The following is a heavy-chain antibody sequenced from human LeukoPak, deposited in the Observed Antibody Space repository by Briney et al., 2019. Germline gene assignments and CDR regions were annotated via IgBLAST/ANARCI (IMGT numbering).Heavy chain of an antibody. CDR2: MNPNSGNT. J-gene: IGHJ5*02. D-gene: IGHD2-15*01. CDR3: ARAHCSGGSCYPNWFDP. Sequence: ASVKVSCKASGYTFTSYDINWVRQATGQGLEWMGWMNPNSGNTGYAQKFQGRVTMTRNTSISTAYMELSSLRSEDTAVYYCARAHCSGGSCYPNWFDPWGQGTLVTVSS. CDR1: GYTFTSYD. V-gene: IGHV1-8*01.